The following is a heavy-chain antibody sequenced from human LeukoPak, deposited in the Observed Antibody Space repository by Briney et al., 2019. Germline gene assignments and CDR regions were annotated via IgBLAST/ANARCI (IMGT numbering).Heavy chain of an antibody. CDR3: ATNWQQVFSWLPADAFDI. CDR2: ISAYNGNT. CDR1: GYTFTSYG. Sequence: ASVKVSCKASGYTFTSYGISWVRQAPGQGLEWMGWISAYNGNTNYAQKLQGRVSVTEDTSTDTAYMELSSLRSEDTAVYYCATNWQQVFSWLPADAFDIWGQGTVVTVSS. V-gene: IGHV1-18*01. D-gene: IGHD6-13*01. J-gene: IGHJ3*02.